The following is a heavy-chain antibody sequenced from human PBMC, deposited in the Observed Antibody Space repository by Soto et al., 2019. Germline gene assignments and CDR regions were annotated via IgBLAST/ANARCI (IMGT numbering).Heavy chain of an antibody. CDR3: AREEGDCSGGSCYPPYNWFDP. V-gene: IGHV1-69*12. D-gene: IGHD2-15*01. CDR2: IIPIFGTA. J-gene: IGHJ5*02. Sequence: QVQLVQSGAEVKKPGSSVKVSCKASGGTFSSYAISWVRQAPGQGLEWMGGIIPIFGTANYAQKFQGRVTITADESTSTAYMELSSLRPEDTAVYYCAREEGDCSGGSCYPPYNWFDPWGQGTLVTVSS. CDR1: GGTFSSYA.